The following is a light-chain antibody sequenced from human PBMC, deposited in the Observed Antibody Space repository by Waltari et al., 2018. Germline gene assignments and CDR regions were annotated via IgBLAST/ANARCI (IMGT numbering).Light chain of an antibody. CDR1: QDVKNF. CDR2: SSS. J-gene: IGKJ4*01. CDR3: LQYKDKPYT. V-gene: IGKV1-17*01. Sequence: DIQMTQSPSSVSVSVGDSVTITCRASQDVKNFLGWYQQSPGKPPRRLIYSSSGLESGVPSRFSGDGSGTDFSLTIYSLQPEDSATYYCLQYKDKPYTFGGGT.